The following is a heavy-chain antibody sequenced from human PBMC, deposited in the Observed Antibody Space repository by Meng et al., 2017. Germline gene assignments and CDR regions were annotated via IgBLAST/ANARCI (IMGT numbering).Heavy chain of an antibody. CDR2: RSYDGSNK. CDR1: GFTFSSDA. D-gene: IGHD3-22*01. CDR3: ATMIVVNY. Sequence: VQRVKSWRGWAQPGGPRRLSCAAAGFTFSSDALHWVRTAPGKGLEWVAVRSYDGSNKYYADSGKGRFTISRDNSKNTLYLQMNSLRAEDTAVYYCATMIVVNYWGQGTLVTVSS. V-gene: IGHV3-30*01. J-gene: IGHJ4*02.